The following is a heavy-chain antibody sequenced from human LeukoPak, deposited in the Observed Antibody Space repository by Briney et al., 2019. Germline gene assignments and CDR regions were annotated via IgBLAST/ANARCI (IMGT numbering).Heavy chain of an antibody. CDR3: ARGNDYGDPCAFDI. V-gene: IGHV4-59*12. D-gene: IGHD4-17*01. Sequence: SETLSLTCTVSGGSISSYYWSWVRQPPGKGLEWIGYIYYSGSTDYNPSLKSRVTISVDRSKNQFSLKLSSVTAADTAVYYCARGNDYGDPCAFDIWGQGTMVTVSS. CDR1: GGSISSYY. CDR2: IYYSGST. J-gene: IGHJ3*02.